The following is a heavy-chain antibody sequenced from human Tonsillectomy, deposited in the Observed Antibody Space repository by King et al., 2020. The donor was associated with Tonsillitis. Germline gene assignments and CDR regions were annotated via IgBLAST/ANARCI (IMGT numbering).Heavy chain of an antibody. CDR2: ISSXSSTI. Sequence: EVQLVESXXGLVXPXXSLXLXXAAXGXTFXSXXMXWVXQXPXXGLEXVXYISSXSSTIYYADSVKGRFTISRDNAKNSLYLQMNSLRAXDTAVYYCSXXXXYG. J-gene: IGHJ6*01. CDR3: SXXXXYG. V-gene: IGHV3-48*01. CDR1: GXTFXSXX.